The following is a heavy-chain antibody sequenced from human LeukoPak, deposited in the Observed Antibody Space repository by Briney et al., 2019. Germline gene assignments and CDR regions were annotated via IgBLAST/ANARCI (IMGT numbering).Heavy chain of an antibody. CDR2: INPNSGGT. Sequence: AASVKVSCKASGYTFTGYYMHWVRQAPGQGLEWMGWINPNSGGTNYAQKFQGRVTMTRDTSISTAYMELSRLRSDDTAVYYCARDLYRSSTSCLDCWGQGTLVTVSS. V-gene: IGHV1-2*02. CDR3: ARDLYRSSTSCLDC. D-gene: IGHD2-2*01. CDR1: GYTFTGYY. J-gene: IGHJ4*02.